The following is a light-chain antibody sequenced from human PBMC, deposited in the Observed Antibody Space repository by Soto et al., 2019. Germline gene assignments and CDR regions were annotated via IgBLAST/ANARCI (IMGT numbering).Light chain of an antibody. J-gene: IGKJ1*01. Sequence: EIVFTQSPATLSLSPGERASLSCRASQSVSSYLAWYQQKPGQAPRLLIYDASNRATGIPARFSGSGSGTDFTLTISSLEPEDFPVYYCQQRSNWPRTFGQGTKVDIK. CDR2: DAS. CDR3: QQRSNWPRT. V-gene: IGKV3-11*01. CDR1: QSVSSY.